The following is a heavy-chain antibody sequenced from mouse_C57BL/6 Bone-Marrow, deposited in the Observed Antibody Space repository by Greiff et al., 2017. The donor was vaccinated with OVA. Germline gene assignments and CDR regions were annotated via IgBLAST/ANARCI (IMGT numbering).Heavy chain of an antibody. CDR2: INPNNGGT. D-gene: IGHD1-1*01. V-gene: IGHV1-22*01. Sequence: EVQLQPSGPELVKPGASVKMSCKASGYTFTDYNMHWVKQSHGKSLEWIGYINPNNGGTSYNQKFKGKATLTVNKSSSTAYMELRSLTSEDSAVYYCARWRGYGSPWFAYWGQGTLVTVSA. J-gene: IGHJ3*01. CDR3: ARWRGYGSPWFAY. CDR1: GYTFTDYN.